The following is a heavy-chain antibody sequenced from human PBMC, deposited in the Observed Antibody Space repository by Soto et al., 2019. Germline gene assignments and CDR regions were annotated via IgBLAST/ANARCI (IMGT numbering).Heavy chain of an antibody. J-gene: IGHJ5*02. CDR1: GGSISSSSYY. D-gene: IGHD1-26*01. V-gene: IGHV4-39*01. Sequence: SETLSLTCTVSGGSISSSSYYWGWIRQPPGKGLEWIGSIYYSGSTYYNPSLKSRVTISVDTSKNQFSLKLSSVTAADTAVYYCARTWELLLWFDPWGQGTLVTVSS. CDR2: IYYSGST. CDR3: ARTWELLLWFDP.